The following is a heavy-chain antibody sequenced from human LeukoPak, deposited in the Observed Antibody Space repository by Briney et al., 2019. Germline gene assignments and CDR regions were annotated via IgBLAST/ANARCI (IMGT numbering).Heavy chain of an antibody. J-gene: IGHJ3*02. Sequence: GGSLRLSCTASGFTFSSYGMHWVRQAPGKGLEWVAVISYDGSNKYYADSVKGRFTISRDNSKNTLYLQMNSLRAEDTAVYYCANGYSDTLDGAFDIWGQGTMVTVSS. CDR2: ISYDGSNK. D-gene: IGHD5-18*01. CDR1: GFTFSSYG. V-gene: IGHV3-30*18. CDR3: ANGYSDTLDGAFDI.